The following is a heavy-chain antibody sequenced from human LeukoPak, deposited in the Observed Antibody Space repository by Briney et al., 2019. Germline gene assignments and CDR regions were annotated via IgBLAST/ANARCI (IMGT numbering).Heavy chain of an antibody. D-gene: IGHD3-22*01. V-gene: IGHV1-2*02. CDR1: EYTFTGNY. Sequence: ASVKVSCKASEYTFTGNYMHWVRQAPGQGLEWMGWINPNSGGTNYAQKFQGRATMTRDTSISTAYMELNRLRSDDTAVYYCARGSYDSSDFEYFHHWGQGTLVTVSS. CDR3: ARGSYDSSDFEYFHH. J-gene: IGHJ1*01. CDR2: INPNSGGT.